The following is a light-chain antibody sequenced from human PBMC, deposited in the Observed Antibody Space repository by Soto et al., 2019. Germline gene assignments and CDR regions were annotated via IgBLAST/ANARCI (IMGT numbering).Light chain of an antibody. Sequence: ENVLTQSPGTLSLSPGERATLSCRTSQSVGLSSLAWYQQKPGQAPRLLIYGATTRAGGIPDGFSGSGSGTDFTLTITRLEPEDFAVYYCQHYGDSLTFGGGTKVDIK. CDR3: QHYGDSLT. CDR1: QSVGLSS. J-gene: IGKJ4*01. CDR2: GAT. V-gene: IGKV3-20*01.